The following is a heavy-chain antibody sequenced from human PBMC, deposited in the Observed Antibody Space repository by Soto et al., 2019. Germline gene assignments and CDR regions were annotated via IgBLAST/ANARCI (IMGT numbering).Heavy chain of an antibody. V-gene: IGHV4-34*01. J-gene: IGHJ6*02. Sequence: KPSETLSLTCAVYGGSFSGYYWSWIRQPPGKGLEWIGEINHSGSTNYNPSRKSRVTISVDTSKNQFSLKLSSVTASNTAVYDCSRDGAGRASHYHILTGYYSGNYYCRMDVWGQGNTATVSS. CDR1: GGSFSGYY. D-gene: IGHD3-9*01. CDR3: SRDGAGRASHYHILTGYYSGNYYCRMDV. CDR2: INHSGST.